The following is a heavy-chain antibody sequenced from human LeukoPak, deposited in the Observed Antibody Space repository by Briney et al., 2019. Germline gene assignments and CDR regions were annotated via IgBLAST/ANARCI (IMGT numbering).Heavy chain of an antibody. CDR1: GLTFNNYA. V-gene: IGHV3-23*01. J-gene: IGHJ3*02. Sequence: GGSLRLSCAASGLTFNNYAMHWVRQSSGKGLGWVSGIGSSGGGTYYADSVKGRFTISRDRSKDTVYLQMDSLRAEDTAIYYCAKIHQIGVVAGANGAFDSWGQGTVVTVSS. D-gene: IGHD4/OR15-4a*01. CDR3: AKIHQIGVVAGANGAFDS. CDR2: IGSSGGGT.